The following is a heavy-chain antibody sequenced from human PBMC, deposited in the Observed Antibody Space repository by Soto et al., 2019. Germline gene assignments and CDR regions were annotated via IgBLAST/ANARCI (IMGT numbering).Heavy chain of an antibody. J-gene: IGHJ4*02. CDR1: EFPFTVSR. CDR3: ARDRNNYGGSTFDY. CDR2: IKQDGSEK. V-gene: IGHV3-7*01. Sequence: LRRSSGATEFPFTVSRIAWVPQAQGKGLEWVANIKQDGSEKYYVDSVKGRFTISRDNAKNSLYLQMNSLRAEDTAVYYCARDRNNYGGSTFDYWGQGTLVNVS. D-gene: IGHD4-17*01.